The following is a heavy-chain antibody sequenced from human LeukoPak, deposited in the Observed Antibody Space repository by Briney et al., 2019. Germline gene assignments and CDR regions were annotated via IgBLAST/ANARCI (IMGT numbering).Heavy chain of an antibody. CDR2: IYYSGST. D-gene: IGHD6-13*01. V-gene: IGHV4-39*07. Sequence: SETLSLTCTVSGGSISSSSYYWGWIRQPPGKGLEWIGSIYYSGSTYYNPSLKSRVTISVDTSKNQFSLKLSSVTAADTAVYYCARESIAGALFDYWGQGILVTVSS. CDR3: ARESIAGALFDY. J-gene: IGHJ4*02. CDR1: GGSISSSSYY.